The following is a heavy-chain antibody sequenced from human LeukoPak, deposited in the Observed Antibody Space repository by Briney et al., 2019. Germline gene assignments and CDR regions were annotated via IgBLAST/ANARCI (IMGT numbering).Heavy chain of an antibody. CDR3: ARETYDSSGYYYFDY. D-gene: IGHD3-22*01. CDR2: IGTAGDT. CDR1: GFTFSSYD. Sequence: GGSLRLSCAASGFTFSSYDMHWVRQATGKGLEWVSAIGTAGDTYYPGSVKGRFTISRENAKNSLYLQMNSLRAGDTAVYYCARETYDSSGYYYFDYWGQGTLVTVSS. V-gene: IGHV3-13*01. J-gene: IGHJ4*02.